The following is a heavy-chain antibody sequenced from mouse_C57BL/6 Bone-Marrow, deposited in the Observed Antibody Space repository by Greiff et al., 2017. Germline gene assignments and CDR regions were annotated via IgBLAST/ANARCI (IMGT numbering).Heavy chain of an antibody. CDR2: IDPSDSYT. CDR1: GYTFTSYW. CDR3: ARTLYYDYDVWFAY. Sequence: VQLQQPGAELVKPGASVKLSCKASGYTFTSYWMQWVKQRPGQGLEWIGEIDPSDSYTNYNQKFKGKATLTVDTSSSTAYMQLSSLTSEDSAVYYCARTLYYDYDVWFAYWGQGTLVTVSA. D-gene: IGHD2-4*01. J-gene: IGHJ3*01. V-gene: IGHV1-50*01.